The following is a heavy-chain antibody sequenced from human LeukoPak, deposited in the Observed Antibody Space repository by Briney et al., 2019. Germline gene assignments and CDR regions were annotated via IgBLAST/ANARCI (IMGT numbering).Heavy chain of an antibody. J-gene: IGHJ4*02. Sequence: PSETLSLTCTVSGGSISSGSYYWSWIRQPPGKGLEWIGYIYYSGSTNYNPSLKSRVTISVDTSKNQFSLKLSSVTAADTAVYYCARHGPPLRMGRPLINWGQGTLVTVSS. CDR1: GGSISSGSYY. D-gene: IGHD3-10*01. CDR2: IYYSGST. CDR3: ARHGPPLRMGRPLIN. V-gene: IGHV4-61*01.